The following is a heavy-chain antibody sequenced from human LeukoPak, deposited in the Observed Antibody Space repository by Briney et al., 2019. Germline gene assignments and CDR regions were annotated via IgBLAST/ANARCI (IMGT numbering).Heavy chain of an antibody. CDR3: ARDRRKAYCSSTSCPNDY. CDR1: GYTFTSYY. J-gene: IGHJ4*02. CDR2: INPSGGST. V-gene: IGHV1-46*01. D-gene: IGHD2-2*01. Sequence: ASVKVSCKASGYTFTSYYMHWVRQAPGQGLEWMGIINPSGGSTSYAQKFQGRVTMTTDTSTSTAYMELRSLRSDDTAVYYCARDRRKAYCSSTSCPNDYWGQGTLVTVSS.